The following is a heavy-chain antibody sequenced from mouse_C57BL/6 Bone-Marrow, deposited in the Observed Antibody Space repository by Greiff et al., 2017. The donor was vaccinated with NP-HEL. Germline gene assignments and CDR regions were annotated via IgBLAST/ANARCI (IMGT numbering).Heavy chain of an antibody. CDR3: ARGTAQAIAWFAY. Sequence: QVQLKQPGAELVKPGASVKMSCKASGYTFTSYWITWVKQRPGQGLEWIGDIYPGSGSTNYNEKFKSKATLTVDTSSSTAYMQLSSLTSEDSAVYYCARGTAQAIAWFAYWGQGTLVTVSA. CDR2: IYPGSGST. J-gene: IGHJ3*01. V-gene: IGHV1-55*01. D-gene: IGHD3-2*02. CDR1: GYTFTSYW.